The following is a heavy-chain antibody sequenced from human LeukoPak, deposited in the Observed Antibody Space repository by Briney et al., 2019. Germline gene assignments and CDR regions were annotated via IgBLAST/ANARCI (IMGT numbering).Heavy chain of an antibody. CDR1: GASFSDSY. J-gene: IGHJ4*02. CDR3: ARGRYGPRLGN. CDR2: INNSGST. Sequence: SETLSLTCAVYGASFSDSYWSWIRQSPEKGLGWIGEINNSGSTSYNPSLNSRVIMSVDRSKNQFSLRLTSVTAADTAVYYCARGRYGPRLGNWGQGTLVTVSS. V-gene: IGHV4-34*01. D-gene: IGHD3-16*01.